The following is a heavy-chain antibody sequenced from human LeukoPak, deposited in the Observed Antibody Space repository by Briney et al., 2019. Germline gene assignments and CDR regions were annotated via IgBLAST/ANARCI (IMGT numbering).Heavy chain of an antibody. CDR2: ISGSGGRT. CDR1: GFTFSSHG. J-gene: IGHJ4*02. Sequence: PGETLRLSCAASGFTFSSHGMNWVRQAAGKGLEWVSGISGSGGRTYYADSVKGRFTISRDNSNHMLYLQMNSLIAEDTAIYYCAKDDDWLRFECWGRGTTVSVCS. D-gene: IGHD5-12*01. CDR3: AKDDDWLRFEC. V-gene: IGHV3-23*01.